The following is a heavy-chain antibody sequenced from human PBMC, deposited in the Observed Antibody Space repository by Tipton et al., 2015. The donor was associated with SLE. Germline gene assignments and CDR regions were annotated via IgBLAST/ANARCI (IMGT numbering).Heavy chain of an antibody. CDR3: ARGEPEGLTTNTFDI. D-gene: IGHD1-1*01. V-gene: IGHV4-59*08. Sequence: TLSLTCTVSGGSVSGHYRSWIRQPPGKGLEWIGYIYDTGNTSYNPSLKSRVTISEDTSKQQFSLKLSSLTAADTAVYYCARGEPEGLTTNTFDIWGQGTEVTVAS. J-gene: IGHJ3*02. CDR1: GGSVSGHY. CDR2: IYDTGNT.